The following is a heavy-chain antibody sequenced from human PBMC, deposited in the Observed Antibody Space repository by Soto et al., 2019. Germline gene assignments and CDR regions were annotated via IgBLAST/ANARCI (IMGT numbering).Heavy chain of an antibody. J-gene: IGHJ4*02. CDR2: IVPNVGTV. Sequence: ASVKVSCNAPGGTLSSFINYPINWMRQAPGQGLEWMGGIVPNVGTVNYAQKYQGRVTITADKYTGTAYMELSSLRSENSNLYSCERRDTSGFLRYFDNWGEGTLATV. CDR1: GGTLSSFINYP. D-gene: IGHD3-3*01. CDR3: ERRDTSGFLRYFDN. V-gene: IGHV1-69*06.